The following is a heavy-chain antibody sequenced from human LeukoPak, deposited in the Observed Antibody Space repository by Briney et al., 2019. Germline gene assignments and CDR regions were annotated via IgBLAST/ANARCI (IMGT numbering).Heavy chain of an antibody. J-gene: IGHJ4*02. CDR1: GFTFSGYS. Sequence: RSGGSLRLSCAASGFTFSGYSMNWVRQAPGKGLEWLSYITGRSSPIYYADSVKGRFTVSRDNAKNSLYLQMDSLRDEDTAVYYCARDGSSGYYFDYWGQGTPVTVSS. CDR2: ITGRSSPI. V-gene: IGHV3-48*02. D-gene: IGHD3-22*01. CDR3: ARDGSSGYYFDY.